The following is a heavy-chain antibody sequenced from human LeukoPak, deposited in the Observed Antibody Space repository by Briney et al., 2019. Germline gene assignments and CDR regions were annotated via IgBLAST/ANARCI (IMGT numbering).Heavy chain of an antibody. J-gene: IGHJ3*02. CDR3: ARMTTVHHDASDI. CDR2: IYYSGST. Sequence: SETLSLTCTVSGGSISSSSYYWGWIRQPPGKGLEWIGSIYYSGSTYYNPSLKSRVTISVDTSKNQFSLKLSSVTAADTAVYYCARMTTVHHDASDIWGQGTMVTVSS. V-gene: IGHV4-39*01. D-gene: IGHD4-17*01. CDR1: GGSISSSSYY.